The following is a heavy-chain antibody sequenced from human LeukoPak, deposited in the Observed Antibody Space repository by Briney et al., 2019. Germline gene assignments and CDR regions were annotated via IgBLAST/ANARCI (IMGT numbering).Heavy chain of an antibody. CDR3: ARAPTEGATFFDY. CDR2: IIPILGIA. D-gene: IGHD1-26*01. V-gene: IGHV1-69*04. Sequence: ASVKVSCKASGGTFSSYAISWVRQAPGQALEWMGRIIPILGIANYAQKFQGRVTITADKSTSTAYMELSSLRSEDTAVYYCARAPTEGATFFDYWGQGTLVTVSS. CDR1: GGTFSSYA. J-gene: IGHJ4*02.